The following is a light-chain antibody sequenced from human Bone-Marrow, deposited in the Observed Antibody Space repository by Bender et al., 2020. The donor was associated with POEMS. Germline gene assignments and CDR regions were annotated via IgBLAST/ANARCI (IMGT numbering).Light chain of an antibody. CDR3: QSADSSGTYGV. V-gene: IGLV3-25*03. CDR1: HIGTKT. Sequence: SYVLTQPPSVSVAPGQTAGITCGGNHIGTKTVHWYQQRPGQAPVMVIYKDSGRPSGIPERFSGSSSGTTVTLIISGVQAEDEADYYCQSADSSGTYGVFGTGTKVTVL. CDR2: KDS. J-gene: IGLJ1*01.